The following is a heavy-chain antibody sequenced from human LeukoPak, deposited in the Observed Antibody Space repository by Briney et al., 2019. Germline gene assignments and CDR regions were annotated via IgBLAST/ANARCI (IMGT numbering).Heavy chain of an antibody. D-gene: IGHD3-3*02. Sequence: GGSLRLSCAASGFTFSTYDMNRVRQAPGKGLEWVSYISGTGNTIYYADSVKGRFTVSRDNAKNSLYLQMNSLRAEDTAIYYCAKALRHFGETFDYWGQGTVVTVSS. CDR3: AKALRHFGETFDY. CDR2: ISGTGNTI. J-gene: IGHJ4*01. CDR1: GFTFSTYD. V-gene: IGHV3-48*03.